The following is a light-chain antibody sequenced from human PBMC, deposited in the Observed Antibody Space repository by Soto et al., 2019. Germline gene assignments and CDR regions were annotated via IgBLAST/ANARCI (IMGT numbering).Light chain of an antibody. CDR3: LLSYSGVRV. CDR1: TGTVTSGHY. CDR2: DTT. J-gene: IGLJ3*02. V-gene: IGLV7-46*01. Sequence: QAVVTQEPSLTVSPGGAVTLTCSTTGTVTSGHYPYWFQQKPGQAPTTLIYDTTIKHSWTPARFSGSLFGGKAALTLSGAQPEDEAEYYCLLSYSGVRVFGGGTKLTVL.